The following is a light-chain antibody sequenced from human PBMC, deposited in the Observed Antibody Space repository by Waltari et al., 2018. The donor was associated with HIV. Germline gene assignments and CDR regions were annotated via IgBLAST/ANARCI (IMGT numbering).Light chain of an antibody. CDR2: ELT. Sequence: QSALTQPASVSGSPGQSITLSCTGTSSDVGAYNLVSCYQQHPGKAPKLMIFELTKRPSGISDRFSGSRSGNTASLTISGLQAEDEGDYYCCSYTGTGVVFGGGTKLTVL. CDR3: CSYTGTGVV. J-gene: IGLJ2*01. CDR1: SSDVGAYNL. V-gene: IGLV2-23*02.